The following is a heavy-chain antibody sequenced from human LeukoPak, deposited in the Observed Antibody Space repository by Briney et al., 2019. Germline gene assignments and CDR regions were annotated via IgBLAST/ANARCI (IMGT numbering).Heavy chain of an antibody. D-gene: IGHD6-13*01. CDR1: GGSISSYY. V-gene: IGHV4-4*07. CDR2: IYTSGST. CDR3: ARAGYSRVSAFDYYYYGMDV. J-gene: IGHJ6*02. Sequence: PSETLSLTCTVSGGSISSYYWSWIRQPAGKGLGWIGRIYTSGSTNYNPSLKSRVTMSVDTSKNQFSLKLSSVTAADTAVYYCARAGYSRVSAFDYYYYGMDVWGQGTTVTVSS.